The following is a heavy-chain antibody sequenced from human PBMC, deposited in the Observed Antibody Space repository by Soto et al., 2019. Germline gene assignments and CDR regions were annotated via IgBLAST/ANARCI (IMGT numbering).Heavy chain of an antibody. V-gene: IGHV4-59*08. CDR1: GGSINNYY. CDR2: IYYSGVT. Sequence: SETLSLTCSVSGGSINNYYWSWIRQPPGKGLEWIGYIYYSGVTNYNPSLKSRVTISVDTSNNQFSLNLSSVTAADTAIYYCARRRASSQDWFVPWGQGTLVTVSS. J-gene: IGHJ5*02. CDR3: ARRRASSQDWFVP.